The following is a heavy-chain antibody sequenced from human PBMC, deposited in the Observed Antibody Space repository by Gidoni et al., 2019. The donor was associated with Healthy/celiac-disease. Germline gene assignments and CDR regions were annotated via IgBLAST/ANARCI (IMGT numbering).Heavy chain of an antibody. CDR3: ARHGIGNTIFGVVISEPGEYFQH. CDR2: ISYRGST. V-gene: IGHV4-39*01. D-gene: IGHD3-3*01. CDR1: GGSISSSSYY. J-gene: IGHJ1*01. Sequence: QLQLQDSGPGLVKPSETLSLTCTVSGGSISSSSYYWGWIRQPPGKGLEWIGSISYRGSTYYNPSLKSRVTISVDTSKNQFSLKQSSVTAADTAVYYCARHGIGNTIFGVVISEPGEYFQHWGQGTLVTVSS.